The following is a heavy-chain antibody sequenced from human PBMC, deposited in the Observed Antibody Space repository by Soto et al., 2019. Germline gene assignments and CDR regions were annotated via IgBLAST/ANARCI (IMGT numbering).Heavy chain of an antibody. V-gene: IGHV1-8*01. J-gene: IGHJ6*02. CDR3: AGGRWLPPGMDV. D-gene: IGHD5-12*01. CDR2: MNPNSGNT. Sequence: QVQLVQSGAEVKKPGASVKVACKASGYTFNSYDINWVRQATGQGLEWIGWMNPNSGNTGYADKFQGRVAGTRNTSISTSYMELSSRRSEDTAVYYCAGGRWLPPGMDVWGPGTTVTVS. CDR1: GYTFNSYD.